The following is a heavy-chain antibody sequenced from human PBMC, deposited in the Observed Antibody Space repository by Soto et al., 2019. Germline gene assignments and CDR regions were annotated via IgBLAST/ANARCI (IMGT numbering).Heavy chain of an antibody. CDR2: IYHSGST. CDR1: SGSISSSNW. CDR3: ARWGWGSYRTPIVDAFDI. V-gene: IGHV4-4*02. D-gene: IGHD3-16*02. Sequence: SETLSLTCAVSSGSISSSNWWSWVRQPPGKGLEWIGEIYHSGSTNYNPSLKSRVTISVDKSKNQFSLKLSSVTAADTAVYYCARWGWGSYRTPIVDAFDIWGQGTMVTVAS. J-gene: IGHJ3*02.